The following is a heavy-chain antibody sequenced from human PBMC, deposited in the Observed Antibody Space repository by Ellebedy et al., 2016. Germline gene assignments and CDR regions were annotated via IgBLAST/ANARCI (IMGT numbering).Heavy chain of an antibody. CDR1: GFTFGSHG. Sequence: GGSLRLSXAAFGFTFGSHGMHWVRQAPGRGLEWVAVISYYGSKKYYGDSVKGRFTISRDNSKNTLYLQMNSLRAEDTAVYYCAKEYYYGSGYSYSYYYYYGMDVWGQGTTVTVSS. CDR3: AKEYYYGSGYSYSYYYYYGMDV. D-gene: IGHD3-10*01. J-gene: IGHJ6*02. CDR2: ISYYGSKK. V-gene: IGHV3-30*18.